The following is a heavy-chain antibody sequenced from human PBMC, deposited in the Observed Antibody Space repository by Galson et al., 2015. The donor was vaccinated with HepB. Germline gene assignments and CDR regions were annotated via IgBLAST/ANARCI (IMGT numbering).Heavy chain of an antibody. CDR2: ISYDGSNK. V-gene: IGHV3-30-3*01. CDR3: ARDCPRSGAGCGMDV. CDR1: GFTFSSYA. Sequence: SLRLSCAASGFTFSSYAMHWVRQAPGKGLEWVAVISYDGSNKYYADSVKGRFTISRDNSKNTLYPQMNSLRAEDTAVYYCARDCPRSGAGCGMDVWGQGTTVTVSS. J-gene: IGHJ6*02. D-gene: IGHD1-26*01.